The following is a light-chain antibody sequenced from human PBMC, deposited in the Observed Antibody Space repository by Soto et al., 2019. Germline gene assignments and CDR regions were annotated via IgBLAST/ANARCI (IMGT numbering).Light chain of an antibody. CDR3: QQYNSWYT. J-gene: IGKJ2*01. CDR1: QSVSSN. CDR2: GAS. V-gene: IGKV3-15*01. Sequence: EVVMTQSPATLSVSPGEGATLSCRASQSVSSNVAWYQQKPGQAPRLLIYGASNRATGIPARFSGSGSGTEFTLAISSMQSEDFGVYYCQQYNSWYTFGQGTKLEIK.